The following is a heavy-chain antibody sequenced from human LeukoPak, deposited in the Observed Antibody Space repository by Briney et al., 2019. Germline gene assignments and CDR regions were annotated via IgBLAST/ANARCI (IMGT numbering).Heavy chain of an antibody. CDR1: GGSISPYY. J-gene: IGHJ4*02. CDR3: ARVGDWNDLVY. CDR2: ILYSGTTT. V-gene: IGHV4-59*01. Sequence: EPSETLSLTCTVSGGSISPYYWSWIRQTPGKGLEWIGYILYSGTTTNYNPSLKSRVTISIDTSKNQFSLKLSAVTAADTAVYYCARVGDWNDLVYWGQGTLVTVSS. D-gene: IGHD1-1*01.